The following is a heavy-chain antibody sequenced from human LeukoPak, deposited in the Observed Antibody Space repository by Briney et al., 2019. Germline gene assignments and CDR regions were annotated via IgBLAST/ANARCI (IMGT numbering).Heavy chain of an antibody. D-gene: IGHD6-19*01. Sequence: PGGSLRLSCAASGFTFSSYWMSWVRQAPGKGLEWVANIKQDGSEKYYVDSVKGRFTISRDNAKNSLYLQMNSLRAEDTAVYYCARVPSIAVAYFDYWGQGTLVTVSS. CDR3: ARVPSIAVAYFDY. V-gene: IGHV3-7*01. CDR1: GFTFSSYW. CDR2: IKQDGSEK. J-gene: IGHJ4*02.